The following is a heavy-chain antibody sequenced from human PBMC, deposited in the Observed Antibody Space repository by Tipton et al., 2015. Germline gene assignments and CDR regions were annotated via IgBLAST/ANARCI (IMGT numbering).Heavy chain of an antibody. J-gene: IGHJ5*02. D-gene: IGHD6-13*01. CDR2: IIPIFETA. CDR1: GGMFNTYA. CDR3: ARGSSAWSMYPYFDP. V-gene: IGHV1-69*06. Sequence: QLVQSGAEVKKPGSSVRVSCKASGGMFNTYAINWVRQAPGQGLEWMGGIIPIFETADYAQKFQGRVTISAQTSTNTVYMDLTSLKSEDTAIYYCARGSSAWSMYPYFDPWGQGTLVTVSS.